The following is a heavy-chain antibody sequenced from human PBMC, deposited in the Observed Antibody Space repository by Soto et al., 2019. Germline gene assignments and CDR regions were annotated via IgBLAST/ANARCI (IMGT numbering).Heavy chain of an antibody. D-gene: IGHD2-2*01. CDR3: ARGGEGPYCSSTSCYASPNDY. Sequence: ASVKVSCKASGYTFTSYAMHWVRQAPGQRLEWMGWINAGNGNTKYSQKFQGRVTITRDTSASTAYMKLSSLRSEDTALYYCARGGEGPYCSSTSCYASPNDYWGQGTLVTVS. CDR1: GYTFTSYA. J-gene: IGHJ4*02. V-gene: IGHV1-3*01. CDR2: INAGNGNT.